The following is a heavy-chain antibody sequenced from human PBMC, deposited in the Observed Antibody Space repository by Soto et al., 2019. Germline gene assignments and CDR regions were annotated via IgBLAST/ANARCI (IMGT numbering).Heavy chain of an antibody. CDR1: GFSLSTSGVG. CDR2: IYWDDDK. Sequence: QITLKESGPTLVKPTQTLTLTCTFSGFSLSTSGVGVGWIRQPPGKALEWLALIYWDDDKRYSPSLKSRLTITKDTTKNQVVLTMTNMDPVDTATYYCARETTVTSFDYWGQGTLVTVSS. D-gene: IGHD4-17*01. CDR3: ARETTVTSFDY. J-gene: IGHJ4*02. V-gene: IGHV2-5*02.